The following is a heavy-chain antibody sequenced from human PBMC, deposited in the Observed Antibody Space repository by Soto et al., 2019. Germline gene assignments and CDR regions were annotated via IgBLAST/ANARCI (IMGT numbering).Heavy chain of an antibody. D-gene: IGHD3-16*01. CDR1: GGSISSYY. CDR2: IFYRGST. J-gene: IGHJ5*02. Sequence: QVQLQESGPGLVKPSETLSLTCTVSGGSISSYYWSWIRQPPGKGLELIGYIFYRGSTHYNPSLKGLLTISVDTSKHQCSPQLNSVTAADTAVYYCASVGDAFDPWGQGTLVTVPS. V-gene: IGHV4-59*01. CDR3: ASVGDAFDP.